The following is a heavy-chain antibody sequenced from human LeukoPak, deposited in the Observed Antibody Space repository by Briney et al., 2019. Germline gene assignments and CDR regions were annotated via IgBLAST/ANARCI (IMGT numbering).Heavy chain of an antibody. Sequence: GRSLRLSCAASGFTFSTYGMHWVRQAPGKGLEWVAVISYDGSNKYYADSVKGRFTISRDNSKNTLYLQMNSLRAEDTAVYYCARDWELLWFGEPNPYYYYGMDVWGQGTTVTVSS. V-gene: IGHV3-30*03. J-gene: IGHJ6*02. CDR1: GFTFSTYG. CDR2: ISYDGSNK. CDR3: ARDWELLWFGEPNPYYYYGMDV. D-gene: IGHD3-10*01.